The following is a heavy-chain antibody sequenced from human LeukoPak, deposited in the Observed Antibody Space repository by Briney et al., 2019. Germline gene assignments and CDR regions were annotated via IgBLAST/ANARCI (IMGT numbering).Heavy chain of an antibody. J-gene: IGHJ4*02. Sequence: PGGSLRLSCAASGFTFSSYAMSWDRQAPGKGLEWVSAISGSGGSTYYADSVKGRFTIPRDNSKNTLYLQMNSLRAEDTAVYYCAKDRRGYSGYEAFDYWGQGSLVTVSS. CDR2: ISGSGGST. CDR3: AKDRRGYSGYEAFDY. CDR1: GFTFSSYA. V-gene: IGHV3-23*01. D-gene: IGHD5-12*01.